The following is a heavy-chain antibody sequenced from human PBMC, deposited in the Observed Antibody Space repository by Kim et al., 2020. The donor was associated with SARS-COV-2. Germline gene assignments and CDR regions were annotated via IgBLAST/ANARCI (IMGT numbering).Heavy chain of an antibody. V-gene: IGHV3-7*01. J-gene: IGHJ5*02. Sequence: VGSLRLSCAASGFIFSSYWMTWVRQAPGKGLELVANIKQDGSEKYYVDSVKGRFTISRDNAKNSLYLQMNSLRAEDTAVYYCAREVGATTWGQGTLVTVS. CDR3: AREVGATT. D-gene: IGHD1-26*01. CDR1: GFIFSSYW. CDR2: IKQDGSEK.